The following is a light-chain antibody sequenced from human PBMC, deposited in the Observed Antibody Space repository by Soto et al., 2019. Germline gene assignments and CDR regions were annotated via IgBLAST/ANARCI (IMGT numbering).Light chain of an antibody. CDR1: QSLLHDNGYKY. J-gene: IGKJ1*01. CDR2: LGS. V-gene: IGKV2-28*01. CDR3: MQCLETPRT. Sequence: DIVMIQSPLSLPVTPGEPASISCRSSQSLLHDNGYKYLDWYLQKAGQSPKLLIYLGSNRASGVPDRFSGSVSGTDFILKISRVEAEDVGVYYCMQCLETPRTFGQGTKVEIK.